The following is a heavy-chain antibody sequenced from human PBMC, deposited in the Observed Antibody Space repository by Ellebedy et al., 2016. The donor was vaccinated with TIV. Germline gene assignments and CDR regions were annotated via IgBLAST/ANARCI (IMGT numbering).Heavy chain of an antibody. CDR3: ARWFGESLYVRWFDS. CDR1: GGSFSCSSCY. CDR2: TYYSGST. J-gene: IGHJ5*01. Sequence: GSLRLSCTVSGGSFSCSSCYWGWIRQPPGKGLEWIGSTYYSGSTYYNPSLKRRVTMSVDTSKNQFSLKLSSVTAADTAVYYCARWFGESLYVRWFDSWGQGTLVTVSS. D-gene: IGHD3-10*01. V-gene: IGHV4-39*01.